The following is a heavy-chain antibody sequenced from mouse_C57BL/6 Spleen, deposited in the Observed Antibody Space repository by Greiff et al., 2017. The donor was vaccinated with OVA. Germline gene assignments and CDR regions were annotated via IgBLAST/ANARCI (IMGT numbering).Heavy chain of an antibody. CDR1: GFTFSSYG. J-gene: IGHJ2*01. V-gene: IGHV5-6*02. CDR2: ISSGGRYT. D-gene: IGHD2-1*01. Sequence: EVKLVESGGDLVKPGGSLKLSCAASGFTFSSYGMSWVRQTPDKRLEWVATISSGGRYTYYPDSVKGRFTISRDNAKNTLYLQMSSLKSEDTAMYYCARRFGNFSGFFDYWGQGTTLTVSS. CDR3: ARRFGNFSGFFDY.